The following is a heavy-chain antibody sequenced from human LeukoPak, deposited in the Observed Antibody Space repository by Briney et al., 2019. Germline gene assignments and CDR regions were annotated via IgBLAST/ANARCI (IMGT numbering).Heavy chain of an antibody. D-gene: IGHD6-13*01. V-gene: IGHV1-46*01. J-gene: IGHJ2*01. CDR2: INPSGGST. CDR1: GYTFTSYY. CDR3: ARGVNVAAPRGWYFDL. Sequence: ASVKVSCKASGYTFTSYYMHWVRQAPGQGLEWMGIINPSGGSTSYAQKFQGRVTMSRDTSTSTVYMELSSLRSEDTAVYYCARGVNVAAPRGWYFDLWGRGTLVTVSS.